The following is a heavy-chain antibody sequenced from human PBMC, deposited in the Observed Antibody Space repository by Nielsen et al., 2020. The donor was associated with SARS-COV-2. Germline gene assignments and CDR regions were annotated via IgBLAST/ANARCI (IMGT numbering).Heavy chain of an antibody. J-gene: IGHJ4*02. CDR2: ISSSGGNT. Sequence: ETLSLTCAVSGFIFSSYAMNWVRQAPGKGLEWVSAISSSGGNTYYADSVKGRFTISRDNFKNALYLQMNSLRAEDTAVYYCAKAGSHSYFDHWGQGTLVTVSS. CDR3: AKAGSHSYFDH. D-gene: IGHD1-26*01. V-gene: IGHV3-23*01. CDR1: GFIFSSYA.